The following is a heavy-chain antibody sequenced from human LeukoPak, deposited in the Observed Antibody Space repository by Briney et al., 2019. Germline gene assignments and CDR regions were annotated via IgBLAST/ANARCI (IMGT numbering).Heavy chain of an antibody. J-gene: IGHJ1*01. CDR1: GYTFTSYG. V-gene: IGHV1-18*01. Sequence: GASVKVSCKASGYTFTSYGISWVRQAPGQGLEWMGWISAYNGNTNYAQKLQGRVTMTTDTSTSTAYMELRSLRSDDTAVYYCARGQYCSSTSCYLLNAEYFQHWGQGTLATVSS. CDR2: ISAYNGNT. CDR3: ARGQYCSSTSCYLLNAEYFQH. D-gene: IGHD2-2*01.